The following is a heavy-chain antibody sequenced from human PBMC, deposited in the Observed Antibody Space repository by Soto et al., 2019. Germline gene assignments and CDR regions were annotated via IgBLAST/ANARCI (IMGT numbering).Heavy chain of an antibody. J-gene: IGHJ4*02. V-gene: IGHV4-30-4*01. CDR1: GGSISTVDYW. D-gene: IGHD7-27*01. CDR3: ARGPSGDKVDS. Sequence: QVQLQESGPGLVKPSQTLSLTCTVSGGSISTVDYWWSWIRQSPDMGLEWIGHIYDGGRTYNNPSLESRGPMSVDPSKRQLSLTLSSVSAADTAVYYCARGPSGDKVDSWGQGTLVTVSS. CDR2: IYDGGRT.